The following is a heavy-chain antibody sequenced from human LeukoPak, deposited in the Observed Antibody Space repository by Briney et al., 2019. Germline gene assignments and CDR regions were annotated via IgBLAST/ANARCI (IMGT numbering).Heavy chain of an antibody. CDR3: ARVYGDYVDY. V-gene: IGHV3-21*01. D-gene: IGHD4-17*01. CDR2: ITSTSTYA. J-gene: IGHJ4*02. CDR1: GFTFSNYN. Sequence: GGSLRLSCAAPGFTFSNYNMNWVRQAPGKSLEWVSSITSTSTYAFYADSVKGRFIISRDNAENSLYLEMHSLRAEDTAVYYCARVYGDYVDYWGQGTLVTVSS.